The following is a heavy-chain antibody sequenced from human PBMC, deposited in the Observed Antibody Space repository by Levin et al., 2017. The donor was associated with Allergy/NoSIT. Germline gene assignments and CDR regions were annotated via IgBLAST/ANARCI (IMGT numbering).Heavy chain of an antibody. D-gene: IGHD2-21*02. V-gene: IGHV3-23*01. CDR2: ISGSGGST. Sequence: GGSLRLSCAASGFSFNSYGMSWVRQAPGKGLEWVSVISGSGGSTYYADSAKGRFTISRDNSKNTLYLQIDSLRAEATAVYYCAKDRNRMRLVVTAVDFWGQGTLVTVSS. J-gene: IGHJ4*02. CDR3: AKDRNRMRLVVTAVDF. CDR1: GFSFNSYG.